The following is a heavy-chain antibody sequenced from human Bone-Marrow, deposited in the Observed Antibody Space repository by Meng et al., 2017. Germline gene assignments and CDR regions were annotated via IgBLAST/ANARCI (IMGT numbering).Heavy chain of an antibody. D-gene: IGHD3-22*01. Sequence: QVPLQQLGAGLLRPSEPLALTSAVYGGSGSGYSWSWSRQPPGKGVEWIGEISHSGSTNYNPSLKSRVSISVDTSKNQFTLKLSSVTAAATAVYYCARVGVVVITPDWFDPWGQGTLVTVSS. CDR1: GGSGSGYS. CDR3: ARVGVVVITPDWFDP. J-gene: IGHJ5*02. CDR2: ISHSGST. V-gene: IGHV4-34*01.